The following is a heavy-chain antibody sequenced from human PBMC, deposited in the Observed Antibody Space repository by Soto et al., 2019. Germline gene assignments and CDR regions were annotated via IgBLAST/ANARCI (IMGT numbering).Heavy chain of an antibody. CDR3: ARHGPVETGNYQFDY. V-gene: IGHV4-59*08. Sequence: SETLSLTCTVSGGSISSYYWSWIRQPPGKGLEWIGYIYYSGSTNYNPSLKSRVTISVDTSKNQFSLKLSSVTAADTAVYYCARHGPVETGNYQFDYWGQGTLVTVSS. CDR2: IYYSGST. CDR1: GGSISSYY. D-gene: IGHD1-7*01. J-gene: IGHJ4*02.